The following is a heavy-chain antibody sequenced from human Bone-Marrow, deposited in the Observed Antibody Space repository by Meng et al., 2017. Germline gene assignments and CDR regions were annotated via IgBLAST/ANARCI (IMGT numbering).Heavy chain of an antibody. V-gene: IGHV1-69*01. D-gene: IGHD6-19*01. CDR3: ARGPDIAVASTGLVPSFDY. Sequence: QVALVQLAAEGETPGASITSPCKACGCTFNSHAIRWVGQAAAKGREWMGGIIPLFGTVDYAQKCQCRVTINADDSKSKDYVELGSLRSEDTAVYYCARGPDIAVASTGLVPSFDYWGQGTLVTVSS. CDR1: GCTFNSHA. CDR2: IIPLFGTV. J-gene: IGHJ4*02.